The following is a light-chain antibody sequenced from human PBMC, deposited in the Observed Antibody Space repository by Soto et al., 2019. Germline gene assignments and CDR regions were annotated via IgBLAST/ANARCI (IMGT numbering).Light chain of an antibody. Sequence: DIQMTQSPSTLSASVGDRVTITCRASQSIGSWLAWYQQKPGKAPKLLIYDASSLESGAPSRFSGSGSGTEFTLTISSLKPDDFATYYCQQYQSYSRTFGQGTKVEIK. CDR2: DAS. CDR1: QSIGSW. V-gene: IGKV1-5*01. CDR3: QQYQSYSRT. J-gene: IGKJ1*01.